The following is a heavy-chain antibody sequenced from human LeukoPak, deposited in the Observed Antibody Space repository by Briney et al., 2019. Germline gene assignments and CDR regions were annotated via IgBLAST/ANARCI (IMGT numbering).Heavy chain of an antibody. CDR2: IYHSGST. Sequence: PSETLSLTCTVSGGSISSSSYYWGWIRQPPGKGLEWIGEIYHSGSTNYNPSLKSRVTISVDKSKNQFSLKLSSVTAADTAVYYCALFYDSSGYSRSDAFDIWGQGTMVTVSS. CDR1: GGSISSSSYY. CDR3: ALFYDSSGYSRSDAFDI. V-gene: IGHV4-39*07. J-gene: IGHJ3*02. D-gene: IGHD3-22*01.